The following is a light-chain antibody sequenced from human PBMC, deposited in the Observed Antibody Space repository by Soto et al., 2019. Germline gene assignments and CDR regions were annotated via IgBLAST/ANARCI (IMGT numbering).Light chain of an antibody. CDR3: QHADSLPLIT. CDR2: AAS. J-gene: IGKJ5*01. V-gene: IGKV1-12*01. Sequence: DIQMTQSPSSVSASVGDRVTSTCRASQGISTWLAWYQQKPGKAPKLLIFAASSLQPGVPSRFSGSGSGTDFTLTINGLQPEDFATYYCQHADSLPLITFGQGTRLEIK. CDR1: QGISTW.